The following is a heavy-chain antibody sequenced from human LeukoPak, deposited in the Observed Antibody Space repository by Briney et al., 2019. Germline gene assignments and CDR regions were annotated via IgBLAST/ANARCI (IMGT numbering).Heavy chain of an antibody. CDR2: ISGSGGST. CDR3: AHVVGIAAAMDY. J-gene: IGHJ4*02. D-gene: IGHD6-13*01. V-gene: IGHV3-23*01. CDR1: GFTFSSYA. Sequence: GGSLRLSCAASGFTFSSYAMSWVRQAPGKGLEWVSAISGSGGSTYYADSVKGRFTISRDNSKNTLYLRMNSLRAEDTAVYYCAHVVGIAAAMDYWGQGTLVTVSS.